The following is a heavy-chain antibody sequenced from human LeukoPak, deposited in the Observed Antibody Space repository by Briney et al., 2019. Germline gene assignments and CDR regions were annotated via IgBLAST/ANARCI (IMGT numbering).Heavy chain of an antibody. Sequence: PSETLSLTCTVSGGSISSYYWSWIRQPPGKGLEWIGYIYYSGSTNYNPSLKSRVTISVDTSKNQFSLKLSSVTAADTAVYYCAGGIAVAGSHYYYGMDVWGQGTTVTVSS. J-gene: IGHJ6*02. CDR1: GGSISSYY. D-gene: IGHD6-19*01. CDR2: IYYSGST. V-gene: IGHV4-59*01. CDR3: AGGIAVAGSHYYYGMDV.